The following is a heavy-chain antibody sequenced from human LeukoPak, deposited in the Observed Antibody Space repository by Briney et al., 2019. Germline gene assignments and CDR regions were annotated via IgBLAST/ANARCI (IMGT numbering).Heavy chain of an antibody. CDR1: GLTFSHYG. Sequence: GGFLRLSCAASGLTFSHYGFHWVRQAPGKGLEWVAVIWSDGTNQFYADSVKGRFTISRDYSQKTVYLEMHSLRTEDTAMYYCAKDAQRGFDYSNSLEYWGPGTLVTVSS. J-gene: IGHJ4*02. D-gene: IGHD4-11*01. CDR3: AKDAQRGFDYSNSLEY. V-gene: IGHV3-33*06. CDR2: IWSDGTNQ.